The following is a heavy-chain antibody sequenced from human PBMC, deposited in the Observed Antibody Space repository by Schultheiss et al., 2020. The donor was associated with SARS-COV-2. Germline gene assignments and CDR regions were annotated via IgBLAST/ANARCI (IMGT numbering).Heavy chain of an antibody. D-gene: IGHD6-19*01. J-gene: IGHJ4*02. CDR3: ARVARIAVAGTLRY. V-gene: IGHV1-8*02. Sequence: ASVKVSCKASGYTFTSYGISWVRQAPGQGLEWMGRINPNSGGTNYAQKFQGRVTMTRNTSISTAYMELSSLRSEDTAVYYCARVARIAVAGTLRYWGQGTLVTVSS. CDR1: GYTFTSYG. CDR2: INPNSGGT.